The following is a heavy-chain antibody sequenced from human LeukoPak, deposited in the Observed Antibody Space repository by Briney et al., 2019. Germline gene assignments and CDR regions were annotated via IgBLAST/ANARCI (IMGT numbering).Heavy chain of an antibody. Sequence: GGSLRLSCAASGFTFSSYSMNWVRQAPGKGLEWVSYISSSSRTIYYADSVKGRFTISRDNAKNSLYLQMNSLRAGDTAVYYCAREDQIDYGGNSGRYWGQGTLVTVSS. D-gene: IGHD4-23*01. CDR2: ISSSSRTI. CDR3: AREDQIDYGGNSGRY. J-gene: IGHJ4*02. CDR1: GFTFSSYS. V-gene: IGHV3-48*01.